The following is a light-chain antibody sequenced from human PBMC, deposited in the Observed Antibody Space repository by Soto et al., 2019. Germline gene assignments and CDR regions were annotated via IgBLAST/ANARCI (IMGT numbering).Light chain of an antibody. Sequence: EITQSPSPPSLSPGQRATLTCRASQSVSSNLAWYQQKPGQAPRLLIYDASNRATGIPARFSGSGSGTDFTLTISSLEPEDFAVYYCQQRSNWPRTFGQGTKVDIK. CDR3: QQRSNWPRT. CDR1: QSVSSN. CDR2: DAS. V-gene: IGKV3-11*01. J-gene: IGKJ1*01.